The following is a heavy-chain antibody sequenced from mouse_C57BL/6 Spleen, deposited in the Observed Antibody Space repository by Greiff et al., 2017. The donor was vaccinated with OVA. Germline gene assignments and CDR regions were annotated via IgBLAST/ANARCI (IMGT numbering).Heavy chain of an antibody. J-gene: IGHJ4*01. CDR2: IYPGSGNT. D-gene: IGHD1-1*01. CDR3: ARHPITTVVDAMDY. Sequence: VQLQQSGAELVRPGASVKLSCKASGYTFTDYYINWVKQRPGQGLEWIARIYPGSGNTYYNEKFKGKATLTAEKSSSTAYMQLSSLTSEDSAVYFCARHPITTVVDAMDYWGQGTSVTVSS. CDR1: GYTFTDYY. V-gene: IGHV1-76*01.